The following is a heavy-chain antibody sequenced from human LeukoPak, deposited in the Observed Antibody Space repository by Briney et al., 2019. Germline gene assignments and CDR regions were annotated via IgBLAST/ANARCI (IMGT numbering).Heavy chain of an antibody. Sequence: GSLRLSCAASWFTVSSNYMSWVRQAPGKGLEWVSVIYSGGSTYYAHTVKGRFTISRDNSKNTLYLQMTSLRAEDTAVYYCARDRRTIAAATLYYMDVWGKGTTVTVSS. J-gene: IGHJ6*03. V-gene: IGHV3-53*01. CDR2: IYSGGST. D-gene: IGHD6-13*01. CDR1: WFTVSSNY. CDR3: ARDRRTIAAATLYYMDV.